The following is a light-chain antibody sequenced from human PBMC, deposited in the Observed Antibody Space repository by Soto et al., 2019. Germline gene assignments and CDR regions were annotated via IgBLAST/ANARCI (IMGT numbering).Light chain of an antibody. CDR2: DAS. Sequence: DIQMTQSPSTLSASVGDRVTITCRASQNIGNWLAWYQQKPGKTPDLLIYDASSLESGVPLRFSGRGSGTEFTLTISSLQTDDSATYYCQQYNDEPWTFGQGTKVDIK. J-gene: IGKJ1*01. V-gene: IGKV1-5*01. CDR1: QNIGNW. CDR3: QQYNDEPWT.